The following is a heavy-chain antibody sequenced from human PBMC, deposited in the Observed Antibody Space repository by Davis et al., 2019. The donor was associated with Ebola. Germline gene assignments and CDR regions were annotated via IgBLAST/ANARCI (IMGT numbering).Heavy chain of an antibody. J-gene: IGHJ4*02. CDR2: IWYDGSNK. CDR3: ARGGGYSSSWCDY. D-gene: IGHD6-13*01. V-gene: IGHV3-33*01. Sequence: GESLKISCAASGFTFSSYGMHWVRQAPGKGLEWVAVIWYDGSNKYYADSVKGRFTISRDNSKNTLYLQMNSLRAEDTAVYYCARGGGYSSSWCDYWGQGTLVTVSS. CDR1: GFTFSSYG.